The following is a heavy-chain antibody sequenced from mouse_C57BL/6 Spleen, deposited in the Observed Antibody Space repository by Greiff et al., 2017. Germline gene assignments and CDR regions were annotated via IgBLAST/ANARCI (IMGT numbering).Heavy chain of an antibody. J-gene: IGHJ2*01. Sequence: QVQLQQSGAELVKPGASVKISCKASGYAFSSYWMNWVKQRPGKGLEWIGQIYPGDGDTNYNGKFKGKATLTADKSSSTAYMQLSSLTSEDSAVYFCARSPGPHYYFDYWGQGTTLTVSS. D-gene: IGHD1-2*01. CDR1: GYAFSSYW. CDR2: IYPGDGDT. V-gene: IGHV1-80*01. CDR3: ARSPGPHYYFDY.